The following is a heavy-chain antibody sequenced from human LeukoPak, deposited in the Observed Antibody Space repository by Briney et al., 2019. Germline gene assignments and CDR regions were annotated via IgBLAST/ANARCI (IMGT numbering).Heavy chain of an antibody. Sequence: SETLSLTCTVSGGFISSSSYYWGWIRQPPGKGLEWIGSIYYSGSTYYNPSLKSRVTISVDTSKNQFSLKLSSVTAADTAVYYCARARGRDYYGSESYRDYWGQGTLVTVSS. CDR2: IYYSGST. J-gene: IGHJ4*02. V-gene: IGHV4-39*01. CDR1: GGFISSSSYY. D-gene: IGHD3-10*01. CDR3: ARARGRDYYGSESYRDY.